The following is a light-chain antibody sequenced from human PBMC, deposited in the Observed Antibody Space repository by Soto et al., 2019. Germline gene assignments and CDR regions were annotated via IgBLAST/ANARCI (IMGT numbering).Light chain of an antibody. J-gene: IGKJ4*01. Sequence: ENVLTQSPVTLSLSPGERATLSCRASQSVKSYLAWYQQKPGQPPRLLIYDASNRAAGIPARFSGSGSGTDFTLTISSLDPEDFAVYYCQSRSSWPPVPTFGGGTKVEIK. CDR2: DAS. CDR1: QSVKSY. V-gene: IGKV3-11*01. CDR3: QSRSSWPPVPT.